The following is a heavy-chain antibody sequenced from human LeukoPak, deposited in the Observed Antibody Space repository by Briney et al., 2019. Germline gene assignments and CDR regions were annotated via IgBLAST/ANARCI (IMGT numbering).Heavy chain of an antibody. CDR3: AKSIVVVPAAGDAFDI. CDR1: GFNYSSYT. V-gene: IGHV3-23*01. J-gene: IGHJ3*02. Sequence: GGSLRLSCAASGFNYSSYTMNWVRQAPGMGLEWLSYISASRDITYYADSVKGRFTISRDNSKNTLYLQMNSLRAEDTAVYYCAKSIVVVPAAGDAFDIWGQGTMVTVSS. D-gene: IGHD2-2*01. CDR2: ISASRDIT.